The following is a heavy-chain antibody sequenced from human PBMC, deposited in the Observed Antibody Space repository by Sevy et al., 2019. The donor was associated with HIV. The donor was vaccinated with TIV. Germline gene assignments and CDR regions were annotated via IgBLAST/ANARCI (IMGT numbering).Heavy chain of an antibody. CDR2: INHSGST. CDR3: ARHSYGSGTSFYYYGMDV. CDR1: GGSFAYY. D-gene: IGHD3-10*01. V-gene: IGHV4-34*01. Sequence: SETLSLTCAVYGGSFAYYCSWIRQPPGKGLEWIGEINHSGSTYYNPSIKSRVTISVDTSKNQFSLKLNSVTAADTAVYYCARHSYGSGTSFYYYGMDVWGQGTTVTVSS. J-gene: IGHJ6*02.